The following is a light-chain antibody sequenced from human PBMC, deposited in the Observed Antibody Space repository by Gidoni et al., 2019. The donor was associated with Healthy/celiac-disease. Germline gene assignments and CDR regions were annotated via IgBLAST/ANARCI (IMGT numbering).Light chain of an antibody. V-gene: IGKV3-20*01. Sequence: EIVLTQSPGTLSLSPGERATLSCRASQSVSSSYLAWYQQKPGQAPRLLIYGASSRATGIPDRFSGSGSGTDFTLTSRRLEPEDFAVYYCQQYGSSPLTFGGXTKVEIK. CDR2: GAS. J-gene: IGKJ4*01. CDR1: QSVSSSY. CDR3: QQYGSSPLT.